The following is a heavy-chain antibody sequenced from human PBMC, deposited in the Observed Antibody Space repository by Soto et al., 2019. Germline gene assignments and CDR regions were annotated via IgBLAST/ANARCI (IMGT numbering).Heavy chain of an antibody. CDR3: WVYYDSSGYVYYYYYGMDV. CDR2: MNPNSGNT. D-gene: IGHD3-22*01. CDR1: QYTFTNFY. V-gene: IGHV1-8*02. J-gene: IGHJ6*02. Sequence: QVQLVQSGAEVAKPGASVKVSCKASQYTFTNFYLHWVRQATGQGLEWMGWMNPNSGNTGYAQKFQGRVTMTRNTSISTAYMELSSLRSEDTAVYYCWVYYDSSGYVYYYYYGMDVWGQGTTVTVSS.